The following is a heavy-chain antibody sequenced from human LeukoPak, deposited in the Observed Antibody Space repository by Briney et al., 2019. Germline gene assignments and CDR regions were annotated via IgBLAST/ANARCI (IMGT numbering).Heavy chain of an antibody. Sequence: ASVKVSCKAPGYTFTGYYMHWVRQAPGQGLEWMGWINPNSGGTNYAQKFQGRVTMTRDTSISTAYMELSRLRSDDTAVYYCARGSYSSSWYKFDPWGQGTLVTVSS. CDR3: ARGSYSSSWYKFDP. J-gene: IGHJ5*02. D-gene: IGHD6-13*01. V-gene: IGHV1-2*02. CDR1: GYTFTGYY. CDR2: INPNSGGT.